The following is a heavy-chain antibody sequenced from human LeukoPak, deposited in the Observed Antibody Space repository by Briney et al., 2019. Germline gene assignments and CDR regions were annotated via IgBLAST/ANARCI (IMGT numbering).Heavy chain of an antibody. J-gene: IGHJ5*02. CDR1: GGTFSSYA. CDR3: ARELTGYSSSWDNWFDP. D-gene: IGHD6-13*01. V-gene: IGHV1-69*05. Sequence: ASVKVSCKASGGTFSSYAISWVRQAPGQGLEWMGGIIPIFGTANYAQKFQGRVTITTDESTSTAYMELRSLRSDDTAVYYCARELTGYSSSWDNWFDPWGQGTLVTVSS. CDR2: IIPIFGTA.